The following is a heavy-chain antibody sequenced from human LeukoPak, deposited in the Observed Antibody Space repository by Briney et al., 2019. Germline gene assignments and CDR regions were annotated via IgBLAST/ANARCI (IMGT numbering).Heavy chain of an antibody. D-gene: IGHD5-12*01. CDR3: ASSRGYDVGGYFDY. Sequence: ASVKVSCKASGYTFTTYTIHWVRQAPGQRLEGMGWINAGNDNTKYSQKFQDRVTITRDTSASTAYMELSSLRSEDTAMYYCASSRGYDVGGYFDYWGQGTLVTVSS. J-gene: IGHJ4*02. CDR1: GYTFTTYT. V-gene: IGHV1-3*01. CDR2: INAGNDNT.